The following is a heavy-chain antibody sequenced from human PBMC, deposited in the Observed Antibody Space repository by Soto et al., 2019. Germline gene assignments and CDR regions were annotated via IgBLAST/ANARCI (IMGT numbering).Heavy chain of an antibody. CDR1: GYTFTNYG. Sequence: SVTGSCRPSGYTFTNYGITCVRHSPVQPLEWLVWISLYSDGTNYAQKFQGRVSMTTDTSTTTAYMELRSLRSDDTAVYYCERVVPGAEAWFGPWGQGTLVTVSS. D-gene: IGHD2-2*01. CDR3: ERVVPGAEAWFGP. J-gene: IGHJ5*02. V-gene: IGHV1-18*01. CDR2: ISLYSDGT.